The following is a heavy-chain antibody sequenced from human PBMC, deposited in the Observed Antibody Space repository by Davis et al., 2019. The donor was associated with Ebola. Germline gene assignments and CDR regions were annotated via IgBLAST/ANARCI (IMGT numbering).Heavy chain of an antibody. CDR2: IGGSGVST. CDR1: GFTFSNYA. D-gene: IGHD6-19*01. V-gene: IGHV3-23*01. J-gene: IGHJ3*01. Sequence: GESLKISCVGSGFTFSNYAMSWVRQAPGKGLEWVSAIGGSGVSTFYADSVKGRVIISRDNSKNTLYLEMNSLRVEDTAIYYCAKDTSNVWFDVWGQGTMVTVSS. CDR3: AKDTSNVWFDV.